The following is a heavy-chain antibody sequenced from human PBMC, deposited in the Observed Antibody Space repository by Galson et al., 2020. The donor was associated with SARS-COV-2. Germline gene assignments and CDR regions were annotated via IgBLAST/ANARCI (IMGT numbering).Heavy chain of an antibody. Sequence: SQTLSLTCAVSGTSISSGSYSWNWIRQPPGKGLEWIGYISHSGGTYYHPSLKSRVTISGDRSKNQFSLRLSSVTAADTAVYYCARLHYGEEAPEALDMWGPGTRVTV. J-gene: IGHJ3*02. V-gene: IGHV4-30-2*01. D-gene: IGHD4-17*01. CDR2: ISHSGGT. CDR3: ARLHYGEEAPEALDM. CDR1: GTSISSGSYS.